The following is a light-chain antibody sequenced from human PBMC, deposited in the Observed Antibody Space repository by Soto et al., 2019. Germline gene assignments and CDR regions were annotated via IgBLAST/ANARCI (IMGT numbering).Light chain of an antibody. V-gene: IGLV1-47*02. CDR3: DTWSDRLSGLL. CDR2: SND. Sequence: QSVLTQPPSASGTPGQRVTISCSGSSSNIETNDIFWHQQLPGSAPKLLIYSNDQRPSGGPDRFSASKSGTSASLAISGLRCEDEAEYFFDTWSDRLSGLLFSGVNQLTVL. J-gene: IGLJ3*02. CDR1: SSNIETND.